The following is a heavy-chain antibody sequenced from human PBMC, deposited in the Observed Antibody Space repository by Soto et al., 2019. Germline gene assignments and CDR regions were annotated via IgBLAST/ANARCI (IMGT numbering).Heavy chain of an antibody. J-gene: IGHJ4*01. D-gene: IGHD3-10*01. V-gene: IGHV3-15*07. CDR2: IKNQNDGGTT. CDR3: TGLWFGEIYNY. CDR1: GFSFKNAW. Sequence: EVELVESGGGLVKPGGSLTLSCAASGFSFKNAWMNWVRQAPGKGLEWVGRIKNQNDGGTTDYAEFVKGRFTNSRDAPEATLYLYMNGLKTEDTGVYFCTGLWFGEIYNYWGQVSLVTVSS.